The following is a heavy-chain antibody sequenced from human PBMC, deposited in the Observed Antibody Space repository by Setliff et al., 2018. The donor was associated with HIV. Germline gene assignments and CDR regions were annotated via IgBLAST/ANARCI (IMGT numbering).Heavy chain of an antibody. Sequence: PSETLSLTCTVSGGSASNSRYYWAWIRQPPGKGLEWIGYIYYSGSTYYNPSLKSRVIISLDTSKHQFSLKLNSLTAADTAVYYCARSYYGSGNGAFDIWGQGTMVTVSS. CDR1: GGSASNSRYY. CDR3: ARSYYGSGNGAFDI. D-gene: IGHD3-10*01. CDR2: IYYSGST. J-gene: IGHJ3*02. V-gene: IGHV4-30-4*08.